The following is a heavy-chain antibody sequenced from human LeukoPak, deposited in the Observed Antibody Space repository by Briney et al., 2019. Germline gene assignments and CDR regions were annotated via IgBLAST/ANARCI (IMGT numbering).Heavy chain of an antibody. CDR1: GFTFSSYW. CDR2: IKQDGSEK. J-gene: IGHJ4*02. CDR3: ARYRGEAARPLWPLGY. Sequence: GGSLRLSCAASGFTFSSYWMSWVRQAPGKGLEWVANIKQDGSEKYYVDSVKGRFTISRDNAKKSLFLQMNSLRAEDTAVYYCARYRGEAARPLWPLGYWGQGTLVTVSS. V-gene: IGHV3-7*01. D-gene: IGHD6-6*01.